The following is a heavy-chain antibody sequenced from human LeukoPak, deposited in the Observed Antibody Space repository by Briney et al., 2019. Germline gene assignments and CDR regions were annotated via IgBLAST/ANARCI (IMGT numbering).Heavy chain of an antibody. CDR3: ARDPESSSFDL. J-gene: IGHJ4*02. CDR1: GFRFSTYW. V-gene: IGHV3-7*01. D-gene: IGHD6-13*01. CDR2: IDQGGSVR. Sequence: GGSLRLSCAASGFRFSTYWMSWVRQTPEKGLEFVANIDQGGSVRNYMDSLKGRCTISRDNAKKSLYLEINSLRADDTAVYYCARDPESSSFDLWGRGALVTVSS.